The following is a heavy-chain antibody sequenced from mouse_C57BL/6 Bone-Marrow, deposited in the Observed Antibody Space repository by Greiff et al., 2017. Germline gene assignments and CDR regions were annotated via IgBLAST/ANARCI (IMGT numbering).Heavy chain of an antibody. J-gene: IGHJ4*01. CDR2: IYPRSGNT. D-gene: IGHD1-1*01. CDR1: GYTFTSYG. CDR3: AGYYFYAMDY. Sequence: VQLQESGAELARPGASVKLSCKASGYTFTSYGISWVKQRTGQGLEWIGEIYPRSGNTYYNEKFKGKATLTADKSSSTAYMELRSLTSEDSAVXFCAGYYFYAMDYWGQGTSVTVSS. V-gene: IGHV1-81*01.